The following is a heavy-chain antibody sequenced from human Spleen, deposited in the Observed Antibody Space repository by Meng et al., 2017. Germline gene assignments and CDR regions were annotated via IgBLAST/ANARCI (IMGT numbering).Heavy chain of an antibody. V-gene: IGHV1-18*01. CDR2: FVSNADT. D-gene: IGHD3-10*01. J-gene: IGHJ4*02. CDR3: ARGTPGRSYSDY. CDR1: GYTSASYG. Sequence: QAQLLQSGAEVKKPGASAWISCKASGYTSASYGISWFRQAPGQGLEWRGWFVSNADTYPAQKFQGRVTMTRDTHTSTDFMELRSLRFDDTAVYYCARGTPGRSYSDYWGQGTLVTVSS.